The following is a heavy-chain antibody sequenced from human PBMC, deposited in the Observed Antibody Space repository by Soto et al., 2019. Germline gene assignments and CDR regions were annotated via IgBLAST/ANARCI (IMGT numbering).Heavy chain of an antibody. CDR3: ARGLGYCSSTSCYEMDYYYYMDV. CDR1: GGSFSGYY. V-gene: IGHV4-34*01. D-gene: IGHD2-2*01. Sequence: QVQLQQWGPGLLKPSETLSLTCAVYGGSFSGYYWSWIRQPPGKGLEWIGEINHSGSTNYNPSLTSRVTISVDTSKNQFSLKLSSVTAADTAVYYCARGLGYCSSTSCYEMDYYYYMDVWGKGTTVTVSS. J-gene: IGHJ6*03. CDR2: INHSGST.